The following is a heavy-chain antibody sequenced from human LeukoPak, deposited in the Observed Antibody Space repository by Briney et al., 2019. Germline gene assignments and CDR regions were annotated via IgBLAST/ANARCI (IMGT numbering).Heavy chain of an antibody. CDR3: ARGASSSWYRELNWFDP. CDR2: IYTSGST. V-gene: IGHV4-61*02. D-gene: IGHD6-13*01. CDR1: GGSISSGSYY. J-gene: IGHJ5*02. Sequence: PSQTLSLTCTVSGGSISSGSYYWSWIRQPAGTGLEWIGRIYTSGSTNYNPSLKSRVTISVDTSKNQFSLKLSSVTAADTAVYYCARGASSSWYRELNWFDPWGQGTLVTVSS.